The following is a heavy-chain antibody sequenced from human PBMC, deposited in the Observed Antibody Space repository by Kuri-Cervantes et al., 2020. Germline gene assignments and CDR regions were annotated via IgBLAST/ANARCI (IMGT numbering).Heavy chain of an antibody. CDR1: GGSISSSSYY. CDR3: ARRGFHAFDI. D-gene: IGHD2-21*01. Sequence: GSLRLSCTVSGGSISSSSYYWGWIRQPPGKGLEWIGSIYYSGSTYYNPSLKSRVTMSVDTSKNQFSLKLISVTAADTAVYYCARRGFHAFDIWGQGTMVTVSS. CDR2: IYYSGST. J-gene: IGHJ3*02. V-gene: IGHV4-39*01.